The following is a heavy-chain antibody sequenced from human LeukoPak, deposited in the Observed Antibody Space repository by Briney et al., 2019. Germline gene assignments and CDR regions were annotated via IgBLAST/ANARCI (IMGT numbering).Heavy chain of an antibody. Sequence: GGSLRLSCVASGFTFYSYAMSWVPQAPGKGLEWVSGISNSGGSADYADSVRGRFAISRDNSKNTLYLQMNSLRAEDTAVYYCAKPSGYCYDNWGQGTLVTVSS. CDR2: ISNSGGSA. D-gene: IGHD3-22*01. CDR3: AKPSGYCYDN. V-gene: IGHV3-23*01. J-gene: IGHJ4*02. CDR1: GFTFYSYA.